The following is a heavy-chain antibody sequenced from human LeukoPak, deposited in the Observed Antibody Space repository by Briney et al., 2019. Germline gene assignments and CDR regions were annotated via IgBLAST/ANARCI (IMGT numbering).Heavy chain of an antibody. J-gene: IGHJ6*02. CDR1: GFTFSSYG. CDR2: IWYDESNK. V-gene: IGHV3-33*01. Sequence: GGSLRLSCAASGFTFSSYGMHWVRQAPGKGLEWVAVIWYDESNKYYADSVKGRFTISRDNSKDTLYLKMNSLRAEDTAVYYCARDYNYYGMDVWGQGTTVTVSS. D-gene: IGHD3-10*01. CDR3: ARDYNYYGMDV.